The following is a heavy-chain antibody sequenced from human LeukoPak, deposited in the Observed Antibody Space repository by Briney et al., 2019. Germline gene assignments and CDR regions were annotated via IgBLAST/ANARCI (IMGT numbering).Heavy chain of an antibody. J-gene: IGHJ4*02. D-gene: IGHD3-10*01. Sequence: SETLSLTCTVSGGSISSYYWSWIRQPAGKGLEWIGRIYTSGSTNYNPSLKSRVTMSVDTSKNQFSLKLSSVTAADTAVYYCARSSGYYGSGSYYKGGFDYWGQGTLVTVSS. CDR3: ARSSGYYGSGSYYKGGFDY. CDR1: GGSISSYY. CDR2: IYTSGST. V-gene: IGHV4-4*07.